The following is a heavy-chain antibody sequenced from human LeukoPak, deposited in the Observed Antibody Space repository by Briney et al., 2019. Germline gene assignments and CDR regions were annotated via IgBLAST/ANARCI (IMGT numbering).Heavy chain of an antibody. CDR1: GYSISSGYY. V-gene: IGHV4-38-2*01. J-gene: IGHJ4*02. Sequence: PSETLSLTCAVSGYSISSGYYWGWIRQPPGKGLEWIGGIYHSGSTYYNPSLKSRVTISVDTSKNQFSLKLSSVTAADTAVYYCATTAYCGGDCYMDWGQGTLVTVSS. CDR2: IYHSGST. CDR3: ATTAYCGGDCYMD. D-gene: IGHD2-21*01.